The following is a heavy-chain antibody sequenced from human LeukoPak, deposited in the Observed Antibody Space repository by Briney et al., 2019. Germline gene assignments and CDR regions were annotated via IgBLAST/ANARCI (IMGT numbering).Heavy chain of an antibody. CDR1: GFTFSSYC. CDR2: ISYVGSNK. CDR3: AKVLYEQWLVKDY. V-gene: IGHV3-30*18. D-gene: IGHD6-19*01. J-gene: IGHJ4*02. Sequence: PGESLRLSCAASGFTFSSYCMHCVRQPPGNGLEWEAVISYVGSNKYYADFVKGRFTISRDNSTHTLYLQMNSLRAEDRAVYYCAKVLYEQWLVKDYWGQGTLVTVPS.